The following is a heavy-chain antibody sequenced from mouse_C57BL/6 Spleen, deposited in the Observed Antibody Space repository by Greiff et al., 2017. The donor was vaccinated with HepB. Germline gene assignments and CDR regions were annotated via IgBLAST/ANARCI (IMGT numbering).Heavy chain of an antibody. V-gene: IGHV1-81*01. J-gene: IGHJ2*01. CDR3: AREEDGGYSSYYFDY. CDR1: GYTFTSYG. Sequence: QVQLQQSGAELARPGASVKLSCKASGYTFTSYGISWVKQRTGQGLEWIGEIYPRSGNTYYNEKFKGKATLTADKSSSTAYMELRSLTSEDSAVYFCAREEDGGYSSYYFDYWGQGTTLTVSS. D-gene: IGHD2-3*01. CDR2: IYPRSGNT.